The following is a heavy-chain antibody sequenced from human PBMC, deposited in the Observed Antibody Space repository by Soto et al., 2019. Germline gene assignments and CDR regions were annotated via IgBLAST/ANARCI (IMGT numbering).Heavy chain of an antibody. V-gene: IGHV3-21*01. CDR2: ISSSSSYI. D-gene: IGHD3-9*01. CDR3: ASSDILTGPFDY. J-gene: IGHJ4*02. CDR1: GFTFSSYS. Sequence: GGSLRLSCAASGFTFSSYSMNWVRQAPGKGLEWVSSISSSSSYIYYADSVKGRFTISRDNAKNSLYLQMNSLRAEDTAVYYYASSDILTGPFDYWGQGTLVTVSS.